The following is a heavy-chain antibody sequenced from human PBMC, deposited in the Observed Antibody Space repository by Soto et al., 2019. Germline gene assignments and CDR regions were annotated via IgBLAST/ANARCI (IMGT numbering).Heavy chain of an antibody. CDR3: ARVGLRGVVVAATDDAFDI. CDR1: GYTFTSYG. D-gene: IGHD2-15*01. CDR2: ISAYNGNT. Sequence: ASVKVSCKASGYTFTSYGISWVRQAPGQGLEWMGWISAYNGNTNYAQKLQGRVTMTTDTSTSTAYMELRSLRTDDTAVYYCARVGLRGVVVAATDDAFDIWGQGTMVTVSS. V-gene: IGHV1-18*01. J-gene: IGHJ3*02.